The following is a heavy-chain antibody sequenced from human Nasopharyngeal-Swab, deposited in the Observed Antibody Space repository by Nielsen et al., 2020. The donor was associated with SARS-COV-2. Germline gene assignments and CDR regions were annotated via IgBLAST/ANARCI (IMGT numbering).Heavy chain of an antibody. V-gene: IGHV3-21*01. CDR3: ARGSLYSGRYYPDP. J-gene: IGHJ5*02. D-gene: IGHD5-12*01. Sequence: VRQAPGKGPEWVSSISSSSSYIYYADSVKGRFTISRDNAKNSLYLQMNSLRAEDTAVYYCARGSLYSGRYYPDPWGQGTLVTVSS. CDR2: ISSSSSYI.